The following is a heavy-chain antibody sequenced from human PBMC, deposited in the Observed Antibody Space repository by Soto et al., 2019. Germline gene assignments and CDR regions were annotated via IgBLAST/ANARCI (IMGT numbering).Heavy chain of an antibody. Sequence: QVQLVESGGGVVQPGNSLRLSCAGSGFPFSAEAMHWVRQAPGKGLEWVAAISYDGNNKNHADSVKGRFTVSRDNSKITLYLQIYSLRPEDTAVYYCARDYSSGWCLDYWGQGSLVTVSS. CDR1: GFPFSAEA. CDR3: ARDYSSGWCLDY. D-gene: IGHD6-13*01. CDR2: ISYDGNNK. V-gene: IGHV3-30-3*01. J-gene: IGHJ4*02.